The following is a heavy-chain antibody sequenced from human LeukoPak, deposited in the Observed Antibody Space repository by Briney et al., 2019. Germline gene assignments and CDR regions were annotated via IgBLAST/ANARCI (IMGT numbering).Heavy chain of an antibody. CDR3: ARRDGDKKYWYFDL. CDR2: IYYSGST. Sequence: SETLSLTCTVSGGSISSGGYYWSWIRQHPGKGLEWIGYIYYSGSTYYNPSLKSRVTISVDTSKNQFSLKLSSVTAADTAVYYCARRDGDKKYWYFDLWGRGTLVTVSS. V-gene: IGHV4-31*03. J-gene: IGHJ2*01. CDR1: GGSISSGGYY. D-gene: IGHD4-23*01.